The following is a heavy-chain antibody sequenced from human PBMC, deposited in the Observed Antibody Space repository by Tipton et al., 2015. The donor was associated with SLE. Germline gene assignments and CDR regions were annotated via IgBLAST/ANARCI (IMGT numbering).Heavy chain of an antibody. CDR3: ARGTIVVAALDAFDI. Sequence: GLVKPSETLSLTCTVSGGSISSSSYYWGWIRQPPGKGLEWIGYIYYSGSTNYNPSLKSRVTISVDTSKNQFSLKLSSVTAADTAVYYCARGTIVVAALDAFDIWGQGTMVTVSS. D-gene: IGHD2-21*01. CDR1: GGSISSSSYY. CDR2: IYYSGST. V-gene: IGHV4-61*05. J-gene: IGHJ3*02.